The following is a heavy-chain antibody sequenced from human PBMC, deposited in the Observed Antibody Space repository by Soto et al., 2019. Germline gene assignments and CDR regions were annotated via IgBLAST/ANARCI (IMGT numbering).Heavy chain of an antibody. Sequence: PGESLRLSCVASGFTFNNYDMHWVRQATGKGLEWVAIISYDGTNKYYADSVKGRFTISRDNSKNTLYLQMNSLRNEDTALYYCAKDKGITAQKHYFDYWGQGT. J-gene: IGHJ4*02. CDR1: GFTFNNYD. CDR3: AKDKGITAQKHYFDY. D-gene: IGHD6-13*01. V-gene: IGHV3-30*18. CDR2: ISYDGTNK.